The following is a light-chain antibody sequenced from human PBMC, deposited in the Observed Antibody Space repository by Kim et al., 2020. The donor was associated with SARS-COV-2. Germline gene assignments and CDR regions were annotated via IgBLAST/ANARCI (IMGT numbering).Light chain of an antibody. V-gene: IGKV1-39*01. Sequence: SASVGDRVTITGRASQSISSYLNWYQQKPGNAPQLLIYAASSLKSGVPSRFSGSGSGTYFTLTISSLQPEDFATYYCQQSYSTPTFGQGTKVDIK. J-gene: IGKJ1*01. CDR3: QQSYSTPT. CDR2: AAS. CDR1: QSISSY.